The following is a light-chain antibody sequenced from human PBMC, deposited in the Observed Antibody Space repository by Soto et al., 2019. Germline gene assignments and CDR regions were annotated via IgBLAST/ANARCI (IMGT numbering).Light chain of an antibody. CDR3: QQYSKWPLT. V-gene: IGKV3-15*01. Sequence: EIVMTQSPATLSVSPGERATLSCRASQSGSSYLAWYQQKPGQAPRLLIYSASTRATGIPARFSGSGSGTEFILTISSLQSEDFAVYYCQQYSKWPLTFGGGTKVDIK. CDR1: QSGSSY. CDR2: SAS. J-gene: IGKJ4*01.